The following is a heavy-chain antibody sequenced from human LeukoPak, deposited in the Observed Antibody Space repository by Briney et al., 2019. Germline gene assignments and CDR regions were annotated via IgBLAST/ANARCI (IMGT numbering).Heavy chain of an antibody. CDR3: ARGGNSWSPFDY. D-gene: IGHD6-13*01. CDR2: ISWNSGSI. J-gene: IGHJ4*02. V-gene: IGHV3-9*01. CDR1: GFTFDDYA. Sequence: PGGSLRLSCAASGFTFDDYAMHWVRQAPGKGLEWVSGISWNSGSIGYADSVKGRFTISRDNSKNTLNLRMNSLRTEDTAVYYCARGGNSWSPFDYWGQGTLVTVSS.